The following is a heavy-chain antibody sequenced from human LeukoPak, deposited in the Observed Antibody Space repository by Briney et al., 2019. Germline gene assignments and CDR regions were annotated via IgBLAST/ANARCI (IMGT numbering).Heavy chain of an antibody. J-gene: IGHJ4*02. D-gene: IGHD6-13*01. CDR1: GFTASSNY. V-gene: IGHV3-53*01. CDR2: IYSGGST. CDR3: ARISRWYRPFDY. Sequence: GGSLRLCCAASGFTASSNYMSWVRQAPGKGLEWVSVIYSGGSTYYADSVKGRFTISRDNSKNTLYLQMNSLRAEDTAVYYCARISRWYRPFDYWGQGTLVTVSS.